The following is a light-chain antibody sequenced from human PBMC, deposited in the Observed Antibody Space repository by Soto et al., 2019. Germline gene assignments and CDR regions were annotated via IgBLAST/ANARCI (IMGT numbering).Light chain of an antibody. CDR2: WAS. Sequence: DIVMTQSPDSLAVSLGERATINCKSSRSIFYSSNNENFLAWYQQKPGQSPKLLIYWASTRESGVPDRFSGSASGADFTLTSSSLQAEDVAVYYCQQYYTTPPTFGQGTKVDIK. V-gene: IGKV4-1*01. CDR3: QQYYTTPPT. CDR1: RSIFYSSNNENF. J-gene: IGKJ1*01.